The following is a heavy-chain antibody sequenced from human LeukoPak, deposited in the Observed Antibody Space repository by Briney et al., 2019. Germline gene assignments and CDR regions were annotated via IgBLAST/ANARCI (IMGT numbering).Heavy chain of an antibody. CDR1: GGSISTYY. J-gene: IGHJ4*02. CDR2: IYYSGST. CDR3: ARDASDTVTTYSYFDY. Sequence: SETLSLTCTVSGGSISTYYWSWIRQPPGKGLEWIGYIYYSGSTNYNPSLKSRATISVDTSKNQFSLKLRSVTAADTAVYHCARDASDTVTTYSYFDYWGQGTLVTVYS. V-gene: IGHV4-59*01. D-gene: IGHD4-11*01.